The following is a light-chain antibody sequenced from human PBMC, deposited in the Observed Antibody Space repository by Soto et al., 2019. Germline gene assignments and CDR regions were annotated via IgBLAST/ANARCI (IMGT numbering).Light chain of an antibody. CDR2: AAS. J-gene: IGKJ4*01. Sequence: DLQMTQSPSSLSASVGDRVTITCRASQGIRNELGWYQQKPGKAPKRLIYAASSLQSGVPSRFSGSGSGAEFTLTISSLQPEDFATYYCLQHNGYPLTFGGGTKVDI. CDR3: LQHNGYPLT. CDR1: QGIRNE. V-gene: IGKV1-17*01.